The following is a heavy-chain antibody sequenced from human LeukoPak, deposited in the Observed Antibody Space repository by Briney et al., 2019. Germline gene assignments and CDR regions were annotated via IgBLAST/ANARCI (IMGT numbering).Heavy chain of an antibody. CDR1: GFTFSSYA. J-gene: IGHJ3*02. D-gene: IGHD3-22*01. CDR3: AKAYDSSGCYYPDAFDI. CDR2: ISYDGSNK. Sequence: GGSLRLSCAASGFTFSSYAMHWVRQAPGKGLEWVAVISYDGSNKYYADSVKGRFTISRDNSKNTLYLQMNSLRAEDTAVYYCAKAYDSSGCYYPDAFDIWGQGTMVTVSS. V-gene: IGHV3-30*04.